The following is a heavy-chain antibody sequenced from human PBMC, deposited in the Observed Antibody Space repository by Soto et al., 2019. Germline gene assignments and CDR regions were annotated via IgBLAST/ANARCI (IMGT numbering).Heavy chain of an antibody. J-gene: IGHJ4*02. D-gene: IGHD3-9*01. V-gene: IGHV5-10-1*01. CDR3: ARHDQYDILTGNHFDY. CDR1: GYSFTSYW. CDR2: IDPSDSYT. Sequence: GESLKISCKGSGYSFTSYWISWVRQMPGKGLEWMGRIDPSDSYTNYSPSFQGHVTTSADKSISTAYLQWSSLKASGTAMYHCARHDQYDILTGNHFDYWGQGTLVTVSS.